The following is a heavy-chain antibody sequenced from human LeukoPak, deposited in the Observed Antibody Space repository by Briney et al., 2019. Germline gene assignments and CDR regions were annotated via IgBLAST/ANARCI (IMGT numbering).Heavy chain of an antibody. CDR2: INWNGGST. CDR3: ARDYDCSGYYFFDY. CDR1: GFTFDDYG. J-gene: IGHJ4*02. D-gene: IGHD3-22*01. V-gene: IGHV3-20*01. Sequence: GGSLRLSCAASGFTFDDYGMSWVRQAPGKGLEWVSGINWNGGSTGYADSVKGRFTISRDNAKNSLYLQMNSLRAEDTALYHCARDYDCSGYYFFDYWGQGTLVTVSS.